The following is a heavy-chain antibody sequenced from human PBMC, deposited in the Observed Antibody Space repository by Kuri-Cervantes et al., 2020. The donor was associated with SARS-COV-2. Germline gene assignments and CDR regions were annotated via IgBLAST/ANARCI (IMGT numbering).Heavy chain of an antibody. D-gene: IGHD3-22*01. J-gene: IGHJ1*01. CDR2: IIPIFGTA. Sequence: KISCKASGGTFSSYAISWVRQAPGQGLEWMGGIIPIFGTANYAQKFQGRVTITADESTSTAYMELSSLRSEDTAVYYCARDRDEAYYYDSSGYYYFQHWGQGTLVTVSS. V-gene: IGHV1-69*01. CDR1: GGTFSSYA. CDR3: ARDRDEAYYYDSSGYYYFQH.